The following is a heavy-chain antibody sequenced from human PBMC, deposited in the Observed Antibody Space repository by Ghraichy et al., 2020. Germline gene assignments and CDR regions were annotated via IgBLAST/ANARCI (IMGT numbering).Heavy chain of an antibody. V-gene: IGHV3-23*01. CDR2: IGGRGDRT. Sequence: GGSLRLSCAASGFTFSTYAMSWVRRAPGKGLEWVSTIGGRGDRTYYVDSVKGRFTISRDNVKNTLYMQLNSLRAEDTAVYYCAKEILPGYFDYWGQGTLVTVSS. CDR3: AKEILPGYFDY. CDR1: GFTFSTYA. J-gene: IGHJ4*02.